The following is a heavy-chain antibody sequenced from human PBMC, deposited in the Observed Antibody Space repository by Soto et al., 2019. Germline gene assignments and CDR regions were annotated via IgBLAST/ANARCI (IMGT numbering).Heavy chain of an antibody. D-gene: IGHD3-10*01. Sequence: TLYLTFAVSGGSISSSNWWSWVRQPPGKGLKWIGEIYHSGSTNYNPSLKSRVTISVDKSKNQFSLKLSSVTAADTAVYYCARYGSGSYYLHWGQGTLVTVSS. V-gene: IGHV4-4*02. J-gene: IGHJ4*02. CDR3: ARYGSGSYYLH. CDR1: GGSISSSNW. CDR2: IYHSGST.